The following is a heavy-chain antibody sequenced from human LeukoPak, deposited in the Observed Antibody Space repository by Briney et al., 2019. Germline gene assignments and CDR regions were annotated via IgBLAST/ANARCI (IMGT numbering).Heavy chain of an antibody. CDR1: GGTFSSYA. CDR2: IIPILGIA. J-gene: IGHJ4*02. CDR3: ARDSDRYAHLDY. V-gene: IGHV1-69*04. D-gene: IGHD5-12*01. Sequence: SVKVSCKASGGTFSSYAISWVRQAPGQGLEWMGRIIPILGIANYAQKFQGRVTITADKSTSTAYMELSSLRSEDTAVYYCARDSDRYAHLDYWGQGTLVTVSS.